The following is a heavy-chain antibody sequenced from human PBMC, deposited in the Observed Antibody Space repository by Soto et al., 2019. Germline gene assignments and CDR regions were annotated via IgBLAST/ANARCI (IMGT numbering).Heavy chain of an antibody. D-gene: IGHD6-6*01. J-gene: IGHJ6*02. CDR1: GGTFSSYA. CDR3: ARSRAAPPAAGTTGYGMAV. Sequence: QVQLVQSGAEVKKPGSSVKVSCKASGGTFSSYAISWVRQAPGQGLEWMGGIIPIFGTANYAQKFQGRVTMTADKSRSKAYMELSSLGPEDTAVYYRARSRAAPPAAGTTGYGMAVWGQGPTVTVPS. V-gene: IGHV1-69*06. CDR2: IIPIFGTA.